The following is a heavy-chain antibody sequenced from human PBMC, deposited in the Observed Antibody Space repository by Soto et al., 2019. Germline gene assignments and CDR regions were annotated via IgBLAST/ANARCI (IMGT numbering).Heavy chain of an antibody. V-gene: IGHV3-33*01. CDR1: GFTFSSYG. J-gene: IGHJ6*02. D-gene: IGHD3-10*01. Sequence: GGSLRLSCAASGFTFSSYGMHWVRQAPGXXXXXVAVKWYDGSNKYYADSVKGRFTNSRDNSKNTLYLQMNSLRAEDTAVYYCARTYGSGSYYGNYYYYGMDVWGQGTTVTVSS. CDR2: KWYDGSNK. CDR3: ARTYGSGSYYGNYYYYGMDV.